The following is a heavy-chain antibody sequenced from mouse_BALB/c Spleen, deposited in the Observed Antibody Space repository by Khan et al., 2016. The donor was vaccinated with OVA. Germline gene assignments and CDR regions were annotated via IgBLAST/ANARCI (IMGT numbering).Heavy chain of an antibody. Sequence: VRLQQSGAELVKPGASVKLSCTASGFNIKDTHMHWVKQRPEQGLEWIGRIDPANDNSKYDPRFQGKATITADTSSNTAYLHLSSLTSEDTAVYYSAPAGTGDNFEYWGQGTTLTVSS. J-gene: IGHJ2*01. V-gene: IGHV14-3*02. CDR3: APAGTGDNFEY. D-gene: IGHD4-1*01. CDR1: GFNIKDTH. CDR2: IDPANDNS.